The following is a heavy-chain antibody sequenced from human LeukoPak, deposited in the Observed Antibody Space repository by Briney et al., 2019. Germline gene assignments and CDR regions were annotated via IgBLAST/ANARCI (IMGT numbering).Heavy chain of an antibody. CDR3: ARDRWDYDSSGYSFDY. D-gene: IGHD3-22*01. J-gene: IGHJ4*02. Sequence: ASVKVSCKASGYTFTSYGISWVRQAPGQGLEWMGWISAYNGNTNYAQKLQGRVTMTTDTSTSTAYMELRSLRSDDTAVYYCARDRWDYDSSGYSFDYWGQGTLVTVSS. CDR1: GYTFTSYG. V-gene: IGHV1-18*01. CDR2: ISAYNGNT.